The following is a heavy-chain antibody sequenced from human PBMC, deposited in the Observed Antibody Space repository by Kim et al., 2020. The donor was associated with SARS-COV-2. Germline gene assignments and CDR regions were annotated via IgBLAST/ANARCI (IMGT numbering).Heavy chain of an antibody. CDR1: GGSFSGYY. CDR2: INHSGST. D-gene: IGHD2-21*02. Sequence: SETLSLTCAVYGGSFSGYYWSWIRQPPGKGLERIGEINHSGSTNYNPSLKSRVTISVDTSKNQFSLKLSSVTAADTAVYYCARGVTAIPLGSWGMDVWGQGTTVTVAS. CDR3: ARGVTAIPLGSWGMDV. V-gene: IGHV4-34*01. J-gene: IGHJ6*02.